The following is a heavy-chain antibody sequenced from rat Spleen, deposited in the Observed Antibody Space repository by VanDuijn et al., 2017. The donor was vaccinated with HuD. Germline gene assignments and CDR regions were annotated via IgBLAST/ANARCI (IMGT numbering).Heavy chain of an antibody. V-gene: IGHV5-29*01. J-gene: IGHJ4*01. CDR3: GKDMNYYSTYPFYVMGD. CDR1: GFTFSRSA. D-gene: IGHD1-2*01. CDR2: ISYDGSST. Sequence: EVQLVESGGGLVQPGRSLKLSCAASGFTFSRSAMAWVRQAPTKGLEWVATISYDGSSTYYRDSVKGRFTISRNNAENTVYLQMNSLRSEDTATYYCGKDMNYYSTYPFYVMGDWGQGASVTVSS.